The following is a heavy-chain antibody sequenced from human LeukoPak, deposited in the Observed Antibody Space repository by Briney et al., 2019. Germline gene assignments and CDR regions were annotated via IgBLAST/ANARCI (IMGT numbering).Heavy chain of an antibody. CDR1: GYTFTTYY. J-gene: IGHJ1*01. V-gene: IGHV1-46*01. D-gene: IGHD3-22*01. Sequence: ASVKVSCKASGYTFTTYYMHWVRQAPGQGLEWMGIINPSADTTNYAQKFQGRVTMTEDTSTDTAYMELSSLRSEDTAVYYCATERYYYDSSGTAEYFQHWGQGTLVTVSS. CDR3: ATERYYYDSSGTAEYFQH. CDR2: INPSADTT.